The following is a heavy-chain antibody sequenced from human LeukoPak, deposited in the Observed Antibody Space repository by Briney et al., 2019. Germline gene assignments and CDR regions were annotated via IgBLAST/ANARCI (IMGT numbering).Heavy chain of an antibody. J-gene: IGHJ4*02. Sequence: GASVKVSCKASGYTFTGYYIHWVRQARGQGLEWMGWINPNSGGTNYAQNFQGRVTMTRDTSITTAYMELNRLRSDDTAVYYCASGFWSGYYTGAYWGQGTLVTVSS. CDR3: ASGFWSGYYTGAY. CDR1: GYTFTGYY. V-gene: IGHV1-2*02. D-gene: IGHD3-3*01. CDR2: INPNSGGT.